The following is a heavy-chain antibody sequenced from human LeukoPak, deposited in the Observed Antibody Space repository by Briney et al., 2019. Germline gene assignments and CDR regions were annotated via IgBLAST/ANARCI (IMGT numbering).Heavy chain of an antibody. J-gene: IGHJ6*03. CDR3: ARDNDYGDYGVYYYYYYYMDV. CDR2: ISAYNGNT. CDR1: GYTFTSYG. Sequence: GASVKVSCTASGYTFTSYGISWVRQAPGQGLEWMGWISAYNGNTNYAQKLQGRVTMTTDTSTSTAYMELRSLRSDDTAVYYCARDNDYGDYGVYYYYYYYMDVWGKGTTVTVSS. D-gene: IGHD4-17*01. V-gene: IGHV1-18*01.